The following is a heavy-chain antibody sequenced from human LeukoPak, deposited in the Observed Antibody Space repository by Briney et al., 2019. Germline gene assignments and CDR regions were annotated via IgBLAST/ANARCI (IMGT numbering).Heavy chain of an antibody. V-gene: IGHV3-15*01. CDR3: TTELRREFVYFDY. J-gene: IGHJ4*02. Sequence: PGGSLRLSCAASGFTFINAWMTWVRQAPGKGLEWVGRIKSSSDGGTTDFAASMKGRFTISRDDSKNTLYLQMNSLKTEDTAVYYCTTELRREFVYFDYWGQGTLVTVSS. D-gene: IGHD3-10*01. CDR2: IKSSSDGGTT. CDR1: GFTFINAW.